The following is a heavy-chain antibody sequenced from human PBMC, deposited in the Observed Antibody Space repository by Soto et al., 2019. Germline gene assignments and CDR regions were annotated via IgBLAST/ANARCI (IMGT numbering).Heavy chain of an antibody. V-gene: IGHV1-8*01. CDR1: GYTFTSYD. Sequence: QVQLVQSGAEVKKPGASVKVSCKASGYTFTSYDINWVRQATGQGLEWMGWMNPNSGNTGYAQKFQGRVTMTRNTSISTAYIELSSLRSEDTAVYYCARGDMGGYYYVDWFDPWGQGTLVTVSS. D-gene: IGHD3-22*01. CDR3: ARGDMGGYYYVDWFDP. CDR2: MNPNSGNT. J-gene: IGHJ5*02.